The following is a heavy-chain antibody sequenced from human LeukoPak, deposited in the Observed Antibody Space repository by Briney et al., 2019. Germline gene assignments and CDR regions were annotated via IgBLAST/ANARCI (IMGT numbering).Heavy chain of an antibody. J-gene: IGHJ5*01. CDR2: TYYRSKWNN. CDR3: ARLVGASWFDS. Sequence: SQTLSLTCAISGGSVSTNSATWTWPRQSPSRGLEWLGRTYYRSKWNNDYAVSMKSRITINPDTSKNQFSLQLNSVTPEDTAVYYCARLVGASWFDSWGQGTLVTVSS. V-gene: IGHV6-1*01. CDR1: GGSVSTNSAT. D-gene: IGHD1-26*01.